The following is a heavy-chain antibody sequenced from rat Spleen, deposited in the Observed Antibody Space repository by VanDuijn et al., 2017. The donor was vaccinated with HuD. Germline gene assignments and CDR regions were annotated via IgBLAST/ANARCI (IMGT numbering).Heavy chain of an antibody. CDR1: GFSLISYA. CDR2: IWGDGST. V-gene: IGHV2-13*01. J-gene: IGHJ2*01. Sequence: QVQLKESGPGLVQSSQTLSLSCTVSGFSLISYAVNWVRQPPGKGLEWMGGIWGDGSTNYNSALKSRLSISWDTSKSQVFLKMNSLHTEDTAMYLCARSSTIAAISLDYFDYWGQGVMVTVSS. D-gene: IGHD1-2*01. CDR3: ARSSTIAAISLDYFDY.